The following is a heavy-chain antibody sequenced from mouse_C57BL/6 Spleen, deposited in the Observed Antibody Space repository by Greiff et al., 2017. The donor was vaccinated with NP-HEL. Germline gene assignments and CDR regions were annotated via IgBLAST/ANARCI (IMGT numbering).Heavy chain of an antibody. CDR2: INPSSGYT. V-gene: IGHV1-7*01. CDR3: ARLYSEYYYAMDY. D-gene: IGHD2-12*01. Sequence: VQLQQSGAELAKPGASVKLSCKASGYTFTSYWMHWVKQRPGQGLEWIGYINPSSGYTKYNQKFKDKATLTADKSSSTAYMQLSSLTYEDSAVYYCARLYSEYYYAMDYWGQGTSVTVSS. CDR1: GYTFTSYW. J-gene: IGHJ4*01.